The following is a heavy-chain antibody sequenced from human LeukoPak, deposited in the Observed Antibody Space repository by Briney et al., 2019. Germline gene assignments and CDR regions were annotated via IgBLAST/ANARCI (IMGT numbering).Heavy chain of an antibody. CDR1: GFTFSGSA. D-gene: IGHD4-23*01. J-gene: IGHJ4*02. CDR3: IYGGNSGVAFDY. Sequence: GGSLRRSCAASGFTFSGSAMHWVRQASGKGLEWVGRIRSKANSYATAYAASVKGRFTISRDDSKNTAYLQMNSLKTEDTAVYYCIYGGNSGVAFDYWGQGTLVTVSS. CDR2: IRSKANSYAT. V-gene: IGHV3-73*01.